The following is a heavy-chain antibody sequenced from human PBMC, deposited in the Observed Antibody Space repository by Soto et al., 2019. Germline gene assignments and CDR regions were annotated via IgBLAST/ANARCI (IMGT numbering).Heavy chain of an antibody. CDR2: IKQDGSEK. Sequence: GGSLRLSCAASGFTFSSYWMSWVRQAPGKGLEWVANIKQDGSEKYYVDSVKGRFTISRDNAKNSLYLQMNSLRAEDTAVYYCARIVVVAATPGRGAFDIWGQGTMVT. CDR3: ARIVVVAATPGRGAFDI. CDR1: GFTFSSYW. V-gene: IGHV3-7*01. D-gene: IGHD2-15*01. J-gene: IGHJ3*02.